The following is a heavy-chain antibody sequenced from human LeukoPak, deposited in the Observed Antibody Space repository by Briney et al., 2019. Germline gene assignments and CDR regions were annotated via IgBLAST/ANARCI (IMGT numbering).Heavy chain of an antibody. CDR2: ISVYNGNT. CDR3: ATTTIRLGY. D-gene: IGHD1-26*01. V-gene: IGHV1-18*01. CDR1: GYTFSIYG. Sequence: ASVRVSCKASGYTFSIYGFSWVRQAPGQGLEWMGWISVYNGNTNYAQKLQGRVTMTTDTSTSTAYMELRSLRSDDTAVYYCATTTIRLGYWGQGTLVTVSS. J-gene: IGHJ4*02.